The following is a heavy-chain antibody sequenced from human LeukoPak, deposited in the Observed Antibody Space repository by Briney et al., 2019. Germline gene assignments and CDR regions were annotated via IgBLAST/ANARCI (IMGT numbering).Heavy chain of an antibody. J-gene: IGHJ4*02. CDR3: ARGGRTIFDY. V-gene: IGHV4-34*01. D-gene: IGHD1-1*01. CDR1: GGSSVVYY. Sequence: SETLSLTCAVYGGSSVVYYGSGFPQPPGKGLEWIGEINHSGSTNYNPSLKSRVTISVDTSKNQFSLKLSSVTAADTAVYYCARGGRTIFDYWGQGTLVTVSS. CDR2: INHSGST.